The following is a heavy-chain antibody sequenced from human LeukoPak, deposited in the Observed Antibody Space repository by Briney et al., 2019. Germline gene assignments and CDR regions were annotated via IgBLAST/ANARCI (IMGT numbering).Heavy chain of an antibody. J-gene: IGHJ4*02. Sequence: PGGSLRLSCAASGFTFSSYEMNWVRQAPGKGLEWVSYISSSGSTIYYADSVKGRFTISRDNAKNSLYLQMNSLRAEDTAVYYCARASLTRECSGGNCHPIQYFDYWGQGTLVTVSS. CDR3: ARASLTRECSGGNCHPIQYFDY. CDR2: ISSSGSTI. D-gene: IGHD2-15*01. CDR1: GFTFSSYE. V-gene: IGHV3-48*03.